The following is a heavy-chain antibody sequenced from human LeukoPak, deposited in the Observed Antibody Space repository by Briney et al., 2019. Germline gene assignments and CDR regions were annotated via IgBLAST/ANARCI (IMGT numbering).Heavy chain of an antibody. Sequence: SETLSLTCTVSGGSINSYYWSWIRQPPGKGLEWIGYIYYSGSTNYNPPLKSRVTISVDTSKNQFSLKLSSVTAADTAVYYCARAGYSFGLDYWGQGTLVTVSS. V-gene: IGHV4-59*01. CDR1: GGSINSYY. CDR2: IYYSGST. CDR3: ARAGYSFGLDY. D-gene: IGHD5-18*01. J-gene: IGHJ4*02.